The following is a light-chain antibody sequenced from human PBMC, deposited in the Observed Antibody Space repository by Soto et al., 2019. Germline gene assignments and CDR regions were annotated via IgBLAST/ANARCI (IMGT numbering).Light chain of an antibody. Sequence: QSVLTQPPSASGTPGQRVTISWSGSSSNIGTNNVYWFQHLSGTAPKLLIYRNNQRPSGVPDRFSGSKSGTSASLAISGLRSEDEADYYCAAWDDSLSGVVFGGGTKLTVL. CDR2: RNN. CDR1: SSNIGTNN. J-gene: IGLJ2*01. CDR3: AAWDDSLSGVV. V-gene: IGLV1-47*01.